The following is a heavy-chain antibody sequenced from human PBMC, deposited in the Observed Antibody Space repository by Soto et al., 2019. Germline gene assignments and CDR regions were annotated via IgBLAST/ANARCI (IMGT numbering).Heavy chain of an antibody. D-gene: IGHD6-13*01. CDR3: AGARSTWGSTWYFDY. CDR2: TYYRSKWYN. J-gene: IGHJ4*02. V-gene: IGHV6-1*01. Sequence: PSQTLSVTCAGSGGSVSSNSAAWNWIRQSPSRGLEWLGRTYYRSKWYNDYAVSVKSRITINPDTSKNQFSLQLNSVTPEDTAVYYCAGARSTWGSTWYFDYWAQGTLVTVSS. CDR1: GGSVSSNSAA.